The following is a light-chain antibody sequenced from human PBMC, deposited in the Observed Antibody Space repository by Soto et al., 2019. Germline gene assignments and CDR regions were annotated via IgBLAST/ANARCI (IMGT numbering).Light chain of an antibody. Sequence: EIVLTQSPGTLYLSPGERATLTCRASQSVSSSYLAWYQQKPGQAPRLLMYDASSRATGIPDRFSGSGSGTDFTLTISRLEPEDFAVYYCQQFGTSFPYTFGQGTKLDIK. CDR3: QQFGTSFPYT. CDR2: DAS. V-gene: IGKV3-20*01. J-gene: IGKJ2*01. CDR1: QSVSSSY.